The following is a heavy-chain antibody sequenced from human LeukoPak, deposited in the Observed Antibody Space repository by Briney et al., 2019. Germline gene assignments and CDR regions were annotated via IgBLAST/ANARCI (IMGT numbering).Heavy chain of an antibody. J-gene: IGHJ4*02. V-gene: IGHV3-7*01. D-gene: IGHD3-16*01. CDR3: VAWGSLVV. Sequence: GGSLRLSCVASGFTVDTYWMSWVRQAPGKGLGWVAHIKEDGTRKYYVDSVRGRFTISRDNAKNSLFLQMNSLRVEDTAVFYCVAWGSLVVWGQGTLVTVSS. CDR2: IKEDGTRK. CDR1: GFTVDTYW.